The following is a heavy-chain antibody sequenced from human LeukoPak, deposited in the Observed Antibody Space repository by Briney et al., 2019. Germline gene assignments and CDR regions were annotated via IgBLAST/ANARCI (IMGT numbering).Heavy chain of an antibody. D-gene: IGHD3-10*01. J-gene: IGHJ4*02. CDR1: GFTFSDYS. CDR2: ISSSGTTI. Sequence: GGSLRLSCAASGFTFSDYSMNWVRQAPGRGLEWVSYISSSGTTIYYADSVEGRFTISRDNARNSLYLQMSSLRDEDTAVYYCARKDGGSPYWGQGTLVTVSS. V-gene: IGHV3-48*02. CDR3: ARKDGGSPY.